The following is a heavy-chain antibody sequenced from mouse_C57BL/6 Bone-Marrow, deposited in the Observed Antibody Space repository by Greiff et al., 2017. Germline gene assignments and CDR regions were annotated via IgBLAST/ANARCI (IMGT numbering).Heavy chain of an antibody. J-gene: IGHJ3*01. CDR1: GFNIKDDY. CDR3: TSYYGSRAY. D-gene: IGHD1-1*01. CDR2: IDPENGDT. V-gene: IGHV14-4*01. Sequence: VHVKQSGAELVRPGASVKLSCTASGFNIKDDYMHWVKQRPEQGLEWIGWIDPENGDTEYASKFQGKATITADTSSNTAYLQLSSLTSEDTAVYYCTSYYGSRAYWGQGTLVTVSA.